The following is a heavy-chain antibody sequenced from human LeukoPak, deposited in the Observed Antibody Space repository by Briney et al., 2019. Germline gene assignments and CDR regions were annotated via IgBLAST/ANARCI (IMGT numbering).Heavy chain of an antibody. D-gene: IGHD6-13*01. Sequence: SETLSLTCSVSGDSLRNGYYWGFIRQPPGKGLEWIASVYHSGKTYCNPSLKSRVTMSVDTSNNQFSLKLTSVTAADTAVYYCARGYSSSWYLNWFDPWGQGTLVTVSS. J-gene: IGHJ5*02. CDR2: VYHSGKT. CDR3: ARGYSSSWYLNWFDP. CDR1: GDSLRNGYY. V-gene: IGHV4-38-2*02.